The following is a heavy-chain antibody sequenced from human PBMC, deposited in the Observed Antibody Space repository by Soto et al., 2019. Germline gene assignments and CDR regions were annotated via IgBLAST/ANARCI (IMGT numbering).Heavy chain of an antibody. CDR2: IYYSGST. Sequence: SGRLDLPSTVYGGSICSSLWGGIRQPPGKGLEWIGYIYYSGSTNYNPSLKSRVTISVDTSKNQFSLKLSSVTAADTAVYYCAREVGADYGLDVWGQ. CDR1: GGSICSSL. CDR3: AREVGADYGLDV. J-gene: IGHJ6*02. V-gene: IGHV4-59*01. D-gene: IGHD1-26*01.